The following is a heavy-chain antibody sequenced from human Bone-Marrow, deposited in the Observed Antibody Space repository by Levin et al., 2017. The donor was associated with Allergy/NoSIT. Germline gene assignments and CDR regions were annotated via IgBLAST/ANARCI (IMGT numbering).Heavy chain of an antibody. D-gene: IGHD5-18*01. CDR1: GFPFSCHW. CDR2: IKEDGSEK. CDR3: ARVGAESCNSPQLWYYFCGMDV. Sequence: GGSLRLSCAASGFPFSCHWMTWVRRAPGKGLEWVASIKEDGSEKHYVDSVKGRFTISRDDAKNSLFLQMNSLKPEDTAVYYCARVGAESCNSPQLWYYFCGMDVWGLGTTVTVSS. V-gene: IGHV3-7*01. J-gene: IGHJ6*02.